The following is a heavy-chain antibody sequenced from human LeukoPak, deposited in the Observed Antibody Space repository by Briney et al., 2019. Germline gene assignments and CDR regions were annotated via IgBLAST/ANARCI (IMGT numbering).Heavy chain of an antibody. J-gene: IGHJ4*02. D-gene: IGHD6-13*01. V-gene: IGHV3-23*01. CDR1: GLTFSSYT. Sequence: GGSLRLSCAASGLTFSSYTMSWVRQAPGKGLEWVSAVSGSGDSTYYADSVRSRFTISRDNPKNTLYLHMNSLRAEDTAVYYCARAAPGYSSSWYSDYWGQGTLVTVSS. CDR3: ARAAPGYSSSWYSDY. CDR2: VSGSGDST.